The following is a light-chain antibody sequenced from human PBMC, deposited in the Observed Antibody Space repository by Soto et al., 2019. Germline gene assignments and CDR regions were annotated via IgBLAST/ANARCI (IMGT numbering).Light chain of an antibody. CDR1: QSVSSY. V-gene: IGKV3-11*01. CDR2: EAS. Sequence: EIVLTQSPATLSLSPGERATLFCRASQSVSSYLAWYQQKPGQAPRLLIYEASNRATGIPARFSGSGSGTDFSLTISSLEPEDFAVYYWQQRSDWPRTFGQGTKVEIK. CDR3: QQRSDWPRT. J-gene: IGKJ1*01.